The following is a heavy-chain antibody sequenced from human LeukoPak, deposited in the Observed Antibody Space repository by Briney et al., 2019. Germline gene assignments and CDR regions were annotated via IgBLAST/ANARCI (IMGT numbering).Heavy chain of an antibody. D-gene: IGHD2-15*01. CDR3: ARGTGYCSGGSCHPFDY. CDR2: IYYSGST. Sequence: PSETLSLTCTVSGGSISSYYWSWIRQPPGQGLEWIGYIYYSGSTNYNPSLKSRVTISVDTSKNQFSLKLSSVTAADTAVFFCARGTGYCSGGSCHPFDYWGQGTLVTVSS. CDR1: GGSISSYY. V-gene: IGHV4-59*01. J-gene: IGHJ4*02.